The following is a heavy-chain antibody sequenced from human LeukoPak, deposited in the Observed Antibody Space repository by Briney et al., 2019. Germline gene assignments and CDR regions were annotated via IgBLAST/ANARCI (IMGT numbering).Heavy chain of an antibody. CDR3: ARDPSNSIGRMTWFDP. Sequence: PGGSLRLSCAASGFTFTGYYMSWIRQAPGRGLEWVSYITSSGSSKNYADSVKGRFTISRDNSKNTLYLQMNSLRAEDTAVYYCARDPSNSIGRMTWFDPWGQGTLVTVSS. CDR2: ITSSGSSK. CDR1: GFTFTGYY. V-gene: IGHV3-11*04. J-gene: IGHJ5*02. D-gene: IGHD2/OR15-2a*01.